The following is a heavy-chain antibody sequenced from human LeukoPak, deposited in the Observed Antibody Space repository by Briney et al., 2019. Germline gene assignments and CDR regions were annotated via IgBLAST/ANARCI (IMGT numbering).Heavy chain of an antibody. Sequence: SETLSLTCTVSGCSISSRSYYWDWLRQPPGNLLESIGSIYYSGSTYYNPSLKSRVTISVDTSKNQFSLKLSSVAAADTAAYYCARVTGPHAFDIWGQGTMVTVSS. CDR3: ARVTGPHAFDI. D-gene: IGHD2-21*02. J-gene: IGHJ3*02. CDR1: GCSISSRSYY. CDR2: IYYSGST. V-gene: IGHV4-39*01.